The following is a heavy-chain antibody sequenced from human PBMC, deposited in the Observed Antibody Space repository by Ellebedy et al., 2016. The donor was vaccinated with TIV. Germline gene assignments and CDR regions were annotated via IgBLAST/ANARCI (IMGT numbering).Heavy chain of an antibody. Sequence: PGGSLRLSCAASGFAFSSFALHWVRQAPCKGLERVAVISDDGNKRYYADSVKGRFIISRDSSRNTLHLQMSSLRIEDTGLYYCATSRFEWLLAPFDYWGQGAPVTVSS. CDR1: GFAFSSFA. V-gene: IGHV3-30-3*01. CDR2: ISDDGNKR. D-gene: IGHD3-3*01. CDR3: ATSRFEWLLAPFDY. J-gene: IGHJ4*01.